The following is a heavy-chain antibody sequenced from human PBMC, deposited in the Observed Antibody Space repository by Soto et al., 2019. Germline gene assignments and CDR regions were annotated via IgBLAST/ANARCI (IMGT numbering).Heavy chain of an antibody. CDR3: ARYISGRYAVSY. D-gene: IGHD6-19*01. CDR2: IYYSGST. V-gene: IGHV4-61*01. J-gene: IGHJ4*02. Sequence: QVQLQASVPGLVKPSETLSLTCTVSGGSVSSGSYYWSWIRQPPGKGLEWIGYIYYSGSTTYNPSLRSRVTVSVDTSKNQVSLKLSSVTAADTAVYCSARYISGRYAVSYWRQGTLVTVYS. CDR1: GGSVSSGSYY.